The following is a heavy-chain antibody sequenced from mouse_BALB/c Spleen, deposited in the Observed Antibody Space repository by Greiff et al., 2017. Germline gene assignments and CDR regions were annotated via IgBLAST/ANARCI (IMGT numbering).Heavy chain of an antibody. Sequence: QVQLKQSGAELVKPGASVKLSCKASGYTFTSYYMYWVKQRPGQGLEWIGEINPSNGGTNFNEKFKSKATLTVDKSSSTAYMQLSSLTSEDSAVYYCTTYGNYGYFDGWGAGTTVTVSS. D-gene: IGHD2-10*02. CDR3: TTYGNYGYFDG. J-gene: IGHJ1*01. CDR1: GYTFTSYY. V-gene: IGHV1S81*02. CDR2: INPSNGGT.